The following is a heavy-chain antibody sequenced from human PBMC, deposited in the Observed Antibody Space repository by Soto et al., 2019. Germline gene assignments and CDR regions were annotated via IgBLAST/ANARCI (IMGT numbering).Heavy chain of an antibody. J-gene: IGHJ5*02. CDR3: ARASPDYYASSGYPNGFDP. CDR2: IYYSGST. CDR1: GGSISSYY. Sequence: SETLSLTCTVSGGSISSYYWSWIRQPPGKGLEWIGYIYYSGSTNYNPSLKSRVTISVDTSKNQFSLKLSSVTAADTAVYYCARASPDYYASSGYPNGFDPWGQGTLVTVSS. D-gene: IGHD3-22*01. V-gene: IGHV4-59*01.